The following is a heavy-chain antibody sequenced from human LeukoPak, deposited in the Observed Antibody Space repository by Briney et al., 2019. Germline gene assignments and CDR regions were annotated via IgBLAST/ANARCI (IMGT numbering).Heavy chain of an antibody. CDR2: ISSSSSYI. D-gene: IGHD3-3*01. J-gene: IGHJ4*02. V-gene: IGHV3-21*01. Sequence: PGGSLRLSCAASGFTFSSYSMSWVRQAPGKGLEWVSSISSSSSYIYYADSVKGRLTISRDNAKNSLYLQMNSLRAEDTAVYYCARSDFWSGYWGQGTLVTVSS. CDR1: GFTFSSYS. CDR3: ARSDFWSGY.